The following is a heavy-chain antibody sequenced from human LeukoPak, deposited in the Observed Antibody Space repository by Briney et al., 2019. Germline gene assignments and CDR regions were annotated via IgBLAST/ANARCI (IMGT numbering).Heavy chain of an antibody. V-gene: IGHV1-46*01. J-gene: IGHJ4*02. CDR1: GYTFTSYY. CDR2: INPSSGRA. CDR3: ARDPVTGYFDY. D-gene: IGHD1-20*01. Sequence: ASVKVPCKASGYTFTSYYMHWVRQAPGQGLEWMGIINPSSGRANYAQRFHGRVTMTRDTSTSTVYMYLSSLRSEDTAMYYCARDPVTGYFDYWSQGTLVTVSS.